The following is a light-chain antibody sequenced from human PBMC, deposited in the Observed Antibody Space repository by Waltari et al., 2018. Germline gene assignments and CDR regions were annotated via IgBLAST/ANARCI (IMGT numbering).Light chain of an antibody. CDR2: EVI. Sequence: QSALTPTASVSGTPGQSITISCTGTNSDVGNYNLAHWYQHHPREAPNLMICEVIKRPSGVSNRFSGSKSGNTASLTISGLQAEDEADYYCCSYAGSGTYVFGTGTKVTVL. CDR1: NSDVGNYNL. V-gene: IGLV2-23*02. J-gene: IGLJ1*01. CDR3: CSYAGSGTYV.